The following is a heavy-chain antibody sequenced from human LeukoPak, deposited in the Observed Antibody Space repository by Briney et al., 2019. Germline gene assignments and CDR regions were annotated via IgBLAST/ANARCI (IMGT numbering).Heavy chain of an antibody. Sequence: PGESLRLSCAASGFTFSSYGMHWVRQAPGKGLERVALIRYDGSNKYYADSVKGRFTISRDNSKNTLYLQMNSLRAEDTAVYYCAKDSKTYSGSYGVDYWGQGTLVTVSS. D-gene: IGHD1-26*01. V-gene: IGHV3-30*02. CDR1: GFTFSSYG. J-gene: IGHJ4*02. CDR2: IRYDGSNK. CDR3: AKDSKTYSGSYGVDY.